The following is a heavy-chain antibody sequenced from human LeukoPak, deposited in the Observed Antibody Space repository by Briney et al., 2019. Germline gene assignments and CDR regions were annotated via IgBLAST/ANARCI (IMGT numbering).Heavy chain of an antibody. Sequence: ASVKVSCKASGYTFTSYGISWVRQAPGQGLEWMGWISAYNGNTNYAQKLQGRVTITRDTSASTAYMGLSSLRSEDTAVYYCAREYYYDETPDYWGQGTLVTVSS. CDR1: GYTFTSYG. V-gene: IGHV1-18*01. CDR3: AREYYYDETPDY. J-gene: IGHJ4*02. CDR2: ISAYNGNT. D-gene: IGHD3-22*01.